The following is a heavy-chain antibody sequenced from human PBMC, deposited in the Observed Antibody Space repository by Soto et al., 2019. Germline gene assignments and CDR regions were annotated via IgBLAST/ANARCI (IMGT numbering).Heavy chain of an antibody. J-gene: IGHJ6*02. CDR3: AEDRVSGIHRSPMDV. CDR1: GFAFSSYA. Sequence: EVQLLESGGGLVQPGGSLRLSCAATGFAFSSYAMRWVRQAPGKGLEWVSAISGSGGSTYYADSVKGRFTISRDNSKNTLYRKVNSLRAEVTAVYYCAEDRVSGIHRSPMDVWGQGTTVTVSS. CDR2: ISGSGGST. D-gene: IGHD3-10*01. V-gene: IGHV3-23*01.